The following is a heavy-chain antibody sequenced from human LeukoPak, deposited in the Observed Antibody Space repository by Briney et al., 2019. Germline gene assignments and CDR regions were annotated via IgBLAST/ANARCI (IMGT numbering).Heavy chain of an antibody. CDR1: GGSISSSSYY. CDR3: ARTNAPDAFDI. J-gene: IGHJ3*02. CDR2: IYYSGST. D-gene: IGHD2-8*01. Sequence: PSEILSLTCTVSGGSISSSSYYWGWIRQPPGKGLEWIGSIYYSGSTYYNPSLKSRVTISVDTSKNQFSLKLSSVTAADTAVYYCARTNAPDAFDIWGQGTMVTVSS. V-gene: IGHV4-39*01.